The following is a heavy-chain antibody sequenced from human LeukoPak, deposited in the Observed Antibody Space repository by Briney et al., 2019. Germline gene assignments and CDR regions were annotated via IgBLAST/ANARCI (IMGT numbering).Heavy chain of an antibody. V-gene: IGHV1-69*04. CDR2: IIPILGIA. D-gene: IGHD3-3*01. CDR3: ARAPPGYDFWSGYAFDI. Sequence: SVKVTCKASGGTFSSYAISWVRQAPGQGLEWMGRIIPILGIANYAQKFQGRVTITADKSTSTAYMELSSLRSEDTAVYYCARAPPGYDFWSGYAFDIWGQGTMVTVSS. CDR1: GGTFSSYA. J-gene: IGHJ3*02.